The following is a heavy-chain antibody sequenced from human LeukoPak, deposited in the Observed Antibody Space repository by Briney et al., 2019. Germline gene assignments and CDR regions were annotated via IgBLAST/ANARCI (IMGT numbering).Heavy chain of an antibody. CDR3: ARDRWYSYGTYYYGMDV. Sequence: PSETLSLTCAVYGGSSSGYYWSWIRQPPGKGLEWIGEINHSGSTNYNPSFKSRVTISVDTSKNQFSLKLGSVTAADTAVYYCARDRWYSYGTYYYGMDVWGQGTTVTVSS. J-gene: IGHJ6*02. D-gene: IGHD5-18*01. CDR2: INHSGST. CDR1: GGSSSGYY. V-gene: IGHV4-34*01.